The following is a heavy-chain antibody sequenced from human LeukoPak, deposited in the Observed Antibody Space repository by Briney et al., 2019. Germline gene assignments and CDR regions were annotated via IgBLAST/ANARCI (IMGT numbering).Heavy chain of an antibody. CDR2: INPNSGGT. CDR3: GRKSAARKTSEFDY. Sequence: ASVKVSCKASGYTFTGYYMHWVRQAPGQGLEWMGWINPNSGGTNYAQKFQGRVTMTRDTSISTAYMELSRLTFDDTAVYYCGRKSAARKTSEFDYWGQGTLVTVSS. CDR1: GYTFTGYY. J-gene: IGHJ4*02. V-gene: IGHV1-2*02. D-gene: IGHD6-6*01.